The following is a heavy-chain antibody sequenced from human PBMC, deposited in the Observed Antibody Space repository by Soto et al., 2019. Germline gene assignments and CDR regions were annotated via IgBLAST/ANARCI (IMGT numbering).Heavy chain of an antibody. D-gene: IGHD3-3*01. CDR3: ARAGGAKITIFGVVIMDWFDP. CDR2: IYYSGST. CDR1: GGSISSGDYY. V-gene: IGHV4-30-4*01. J-gene: IGHJ5*02. Sequence: QVQLQESGPGLVKPSQTLSLTCTVSGGSISSGDYYWSWIRQPPGKGLEWIGYIYYSGSTYYNPSPKGRVTISVDTSKNQFSLKLSSVTAADTAVYYCARAGGAKITIFGVVIMDWFDPWGQGTLVTVSS.